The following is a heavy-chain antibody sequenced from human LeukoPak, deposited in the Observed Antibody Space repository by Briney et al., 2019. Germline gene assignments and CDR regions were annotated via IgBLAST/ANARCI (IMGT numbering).Heavy chain of an antibody. V-gene: IGHV1-69*05. Sequence: SVKVSCKASGGTFSSYAISWVRQAPGQVLEWMGGIIPIFGTASYAQKFQGRVTMTRDMSTSTVYMELSSLRSEDTAVYYCAREDTAMGPLYWYFDLWGRGTLVTVSS. CDR1: GGTFSSYA. D-gene: IGHD5-18*01. CDR2: IIPIFGTA. CDR3: AREDTAMGPLYWYFDL. J-gene: IGHJ2*01.